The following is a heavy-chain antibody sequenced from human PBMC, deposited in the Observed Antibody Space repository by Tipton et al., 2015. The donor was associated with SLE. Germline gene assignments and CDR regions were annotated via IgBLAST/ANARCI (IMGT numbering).Heavy chain of an antibody. V-gene: IGHV4-34*01. J-gene: IGHJ2*01. CDR2: INHSGST. Sequence: TLSLTCAVYGGSFSGYYWSWIHQPPGKGLEWIGEINHSGSTNYNPSLKSRVTISVDTSKNQFSLKLSSVTAADTAVYYCARGTRGWYFDLWGQGTLVTVSS. CDR1: GGSFSGYY. D-gene: IGHD3-10*01. CDR3: ARGTRGWYFDL.